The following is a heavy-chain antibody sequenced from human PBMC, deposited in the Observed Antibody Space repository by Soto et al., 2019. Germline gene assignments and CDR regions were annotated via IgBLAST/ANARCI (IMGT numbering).Heavy chain of an antibody. J-gene: IGHJ6*02. CDR3: ARARMVRGIIYYYGMDV. Sequence: QVQLQESGPGLVKSSQTLSLTCTVSGGSISSDGNYWSWIRQHPGKGLEWIGYIYYSGSTYYNPSLKGRVTRSVDTSKNQFSLKLNSVTAADTAVYYCARARMVRGIIYYYGMDVWGQGTTVTVSS. V-gene: IGHV4-31*03. D-gene: IGHD3-10*01. CDR1: GGSISSDGNY. CDR2: IYYSGST.